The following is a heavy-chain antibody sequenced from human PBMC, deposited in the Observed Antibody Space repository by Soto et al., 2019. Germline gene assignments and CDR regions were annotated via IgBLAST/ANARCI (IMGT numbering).Heavy chain of an antibody. CDR1: CSSINTYY. D-gene: IGHD1-20*01. CDR3: ARLPRNSITSYSTEV. J-gene: IGHJ6*04. Sequence: SETRYLTCTVSCSSINTYYGRWIRQPPVKGLEWIGYVYYSGSSNYNSSLKSRVTISIDTSKNQFSLQLSSVTAADTAVYYCARLPRNSITSYSTEVWGKGPTVTVSS. CDR2: VYYSGSS. V-gene: IGHV4-59*01.